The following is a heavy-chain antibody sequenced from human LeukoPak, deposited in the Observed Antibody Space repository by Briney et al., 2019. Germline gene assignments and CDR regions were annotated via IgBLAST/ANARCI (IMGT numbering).Heavy chain of an antibody. J-gene: IGHJ3*02. V-gene: IGHV1-69*05. D-gene: IGHD3-22*01. CDR1: GGTFSSYA. Sequence: SEKVSCKASGGTFSSYAISWVRQAPGQGLEWMGGIIPIFGTANYAQKFQGRVTITTDESTSTAYMELSSLRSEDTAVCYCGSGHYDSSGYRDAFDIWGQGTMVTVSS. CDR2: IIPIFGTA. CDR3: GSGHYDSSGYRDAFDI.